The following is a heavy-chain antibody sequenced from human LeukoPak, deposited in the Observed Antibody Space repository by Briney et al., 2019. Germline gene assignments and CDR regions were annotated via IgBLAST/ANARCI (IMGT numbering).Heavy chain of an antibody. CDR3: ARVVSWSYSVDY. V-gene: IGHV3-11*05. J-gene: IGHJ4*02. Sequence: GGSLRLSCAASGVTFSGFYMNWIRQAPGKGLEWVSYISSSSSYTNYADFVKGRFTITRENAKNSLYLQMNNLRVEDTAVYYYARVVSWSYSVDYWGQGTLVTVSS. CDR1: GVTFSGFY. D-gene: IGHD1-26*01. CDR2: ISSSSSYT.